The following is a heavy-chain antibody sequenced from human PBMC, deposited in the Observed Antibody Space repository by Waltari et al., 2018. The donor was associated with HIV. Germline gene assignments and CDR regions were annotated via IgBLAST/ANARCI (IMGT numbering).Heavy chain of an antibody. CDR3: VGGVTGSVFDY. CDR1: GFTFSEHY. CDR2: IKKITNGYTT. D-gene: IGHD1-20*01. Sequence: EVHLVESGGGLVQPGGSLRLSCAASGFTFSEHYMDWVRQAPGKGLEWGARIKKITNGYTTEYVASVRGRVIISRDDSKHSLYLQMNSLRTEDTAVYFCVGGVTGSVFDYWGQGTLVTVSS. J-gene: IGHJ4*02. V-gene: IGHV3-72*01.